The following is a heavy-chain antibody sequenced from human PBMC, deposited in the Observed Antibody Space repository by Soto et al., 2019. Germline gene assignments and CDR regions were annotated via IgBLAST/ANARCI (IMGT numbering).Heavy chain of an antibody. D-gene: IGHD3-10*01. CDR1: GGSISSYY. CDR3: AREGPYYGSGSYLFYYGYY. J-gene: IGHJ4*02. Sequence: SETLSLTCTVYGGSISSYYWSWIRQPPGKGLEWIGYIYYSGSTNYNPSLKSRVTISVDTSKNQFSLELSSVTAADTAVYYCAREGPYYGSGSYLFYYGYYCGQGTLVRISS. V-gene: IGHV4-59*01. CDR2: IYYSGST.